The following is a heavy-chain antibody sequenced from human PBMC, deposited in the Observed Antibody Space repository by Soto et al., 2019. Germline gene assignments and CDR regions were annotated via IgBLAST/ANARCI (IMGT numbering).Heavy chain of an antibody. CDR1: VYTFTGYY. CDR2: IIPNIGGA. D-gene: IGHD5-12*01. CDR3: ASLYSGYVDYYYGMDV. Sequence: SVKVSCKASVYTFTGYYIHWVRQAPGQGLEWMGGIIPNIGGANYAQKFQGRVTITTDESTSTAYMELSSLRSEDTAVYYCASLYSGYVDYYYGMDVWGQGTMVTVSS. J-gene: IGHJ6*02. V-gene: IGHV1-69*05.